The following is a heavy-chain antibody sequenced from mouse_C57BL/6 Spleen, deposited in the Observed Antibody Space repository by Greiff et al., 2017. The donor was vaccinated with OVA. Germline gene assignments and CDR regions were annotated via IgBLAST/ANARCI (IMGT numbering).Heavy chain of an antibody. CDR1: GYTFTSYW. CDR3: ARESLLHYAMDY. V-gene: IGHV1-52*01. J-gene: IGHJ4*01. Sequence: QVQLQQSGAELVRPGSSVKLSCKASGYTFTSYWMHWVKQRPIQGLEWIGNIDPSDSETHYNQKFKDKATLTVDKSSSTAYMQLSSLTSEDSAVYYCARESLLHYAMDYWGQGTSVTVSS. CDR2: IDPSDSET. D-gene: IGHD1-1*01.